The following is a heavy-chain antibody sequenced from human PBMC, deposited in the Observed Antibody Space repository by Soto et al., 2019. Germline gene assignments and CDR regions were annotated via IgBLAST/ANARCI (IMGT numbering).Heavy chain of an antibody. CDR1: GGSFSGYY. V-gene: IGHV4-34*02. J-gene: IGHJ6*02. Sequence: QVQLQQWGAGLLKPSETLSLTCAVYGGSFSGYYWSWIRQPPGKGLEWIGEINHSGSTNYNPSLKSRVTISVDTSKNQFSLKLSSVTAADTAVYYCARVGGSSSDYYYYYAMDVWGQGTTVSVSS. D-gene: IGHD6-6*01. CDR2: INHSGST. CDR3: ARVGGSSSDYYYYYAMDV.